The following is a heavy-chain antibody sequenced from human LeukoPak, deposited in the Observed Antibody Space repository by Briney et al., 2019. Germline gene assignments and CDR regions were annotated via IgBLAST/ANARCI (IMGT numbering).Heavy chain of an antibody. CDR3: ARTYGDYVYILGY. D-gene: IGHD4-17*01. CDR2: ISGSGGST. CDR1: GFTFSSYG. J-gene: IGHJ4*02. V-gene: IGHV3-23*01. Sequence: GGSLRLSCAASGFTFSSYGMSWVRQAPGKGLEWLSSISGSGGSTYYVDSVKGRFTISRDNSKNTLYLQMNSLRAEDTAVYYCARTYGDYVYILGYWGQGTLVTVSS.